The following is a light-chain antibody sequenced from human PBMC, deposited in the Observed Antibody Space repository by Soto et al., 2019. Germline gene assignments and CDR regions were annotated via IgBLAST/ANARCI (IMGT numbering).Light chain of an antibody. Sequence: EIVLTQSPATLSLSPGERATLSRRASQSVSSYLAWYQQKPGQAPRLLIYDASNRATGIPARFSGSGSGTDFTLTISSLEPEDFAVYYCQQRSNWPLLTFGPGTKVDIK. CDR1: QSVSSY. CDR3: QQRSNWPLLT. V-gene: IGKV3-11*01. J-gene: IGKJ3*01. CDR2: DAS.